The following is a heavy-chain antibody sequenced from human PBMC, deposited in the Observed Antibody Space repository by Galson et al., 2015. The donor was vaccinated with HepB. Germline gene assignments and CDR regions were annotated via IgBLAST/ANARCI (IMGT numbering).Heavy chain of an antibody. J-gene: IGHJ6*02. CDR1: GSTFTSYD. D-gene: IGHD3-10*01. CDR2: MNPNSGNT. CDR3: ARVQLWFGELPQGDYYYGMDV. Sequence: SVKVSCKASGSTFTSYDINWVRQATGQGLEWMGWMNPNSGNTGYAQKFQGRVTMTRNTSISTAYMELSSLRSEDTAVYYCARVQLWFGELPQGDYYYGMDVWGQGTTVTVSS. V-gene: IGHV1-8*01.